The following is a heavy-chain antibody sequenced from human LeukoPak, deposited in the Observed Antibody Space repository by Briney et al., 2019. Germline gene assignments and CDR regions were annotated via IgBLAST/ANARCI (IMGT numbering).Heavy chain of an antibody. CDR1: GFTVSSNY. D-gene: IGHD3-9*01. CDR3: ARGGYDILTGAENWFDP. CDR2: IYSGGST. J-gene: IGHJ5*02. Sequence: PPGGSLRLSCAASGFTVSSNYMSWVRQAPGKGLEWVSVIYSGGSTYYADSVKGRFTISRDNSKNTLYLQMNSLRAEDTAVYYCARGGYDILTGAENWFDPWGQGTLVTVSS. V-gene: IGHV3-53*01.